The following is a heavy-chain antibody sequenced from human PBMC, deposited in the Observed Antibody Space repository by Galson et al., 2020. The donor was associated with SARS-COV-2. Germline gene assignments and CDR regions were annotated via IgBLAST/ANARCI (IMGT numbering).Heavy chain of an antibody. Sequence: SETLSLTCTVSGGSISSHYWSWIRQPPGKGLEWIRYIYYTGSTSYNPSLTSRVTISINTSENQFSLKLSSVTAADTAVYYCAREMPYCSSTSCPPPFDYWGQGTLVTVSS. CDR2: IYYTGST. V-gene: IGHV4-59*11. CDR3: AREMPYCSSTSCPPPFDY. CDR1: GGSISSHY. D-gene: IGHD2-2*01. J-gene: IGHJ4*02.